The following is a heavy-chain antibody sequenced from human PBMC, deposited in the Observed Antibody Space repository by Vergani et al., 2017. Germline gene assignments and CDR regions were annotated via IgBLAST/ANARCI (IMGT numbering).Heavy chain of an antibody. V-gene: IGHV3-21*01. Sequence: EVQLVETGGGLVKPGGSLRLSCAASGFTFSSYSMNWVRQAPGKGLEWVSSISSSSSYIYYADSVKGRFTISRDNAKNSLYLQMNSLRAEDTAVYYCAREVTTVLTDPWYWFDPWGQGTLVTVSS. J-gene: IGHJ5*02. CDR3: AREVTTVLTDPWYWFDP. CDR2: ISSSSSYI. D-gene: IGHD4-17*01. CDR1: GFTFSSYS.